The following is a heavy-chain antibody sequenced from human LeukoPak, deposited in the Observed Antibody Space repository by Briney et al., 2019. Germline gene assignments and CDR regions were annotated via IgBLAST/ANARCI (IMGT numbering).Heavy chain of an antibody. V-gene: IGHV4-59*08. CDR3: ARKDGYNPRDWYFDL. CDR2: IYYSGST. CDR1: GGSISSYY. J-gene: IGHJ2*01. D-gene: IGHD5-24*01. Sequence: SATLSLTCPVSGGSISSYYWSWIRPPPGKGLEWIGYIYYSGSTNYNPSLKSRVTISVDTSKNQFSLKLSSVTAADTAVYYCARKDGYNPRDWYFDLWGRGTLVTVSS.